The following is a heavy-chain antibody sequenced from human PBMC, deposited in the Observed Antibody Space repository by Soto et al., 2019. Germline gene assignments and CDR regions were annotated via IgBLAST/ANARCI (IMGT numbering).Heavy chain of an antibody. V-gene: IGHV3-23*01. Sequence: EVQLLESGGGLVQPGGSLRLSCAASGFTFSSYAMSWVRQAPGKGLEWVSAISGSGGSTYYADSVKGRFTISRDNSKNSLYLQKNSLRAEATAVYYCANIPSEAVAGRDAFDYWGQGTLVTVSS. D-gene: IGHD6-19*01. J-gene: IGHJ4*02. CDR2: ISGSGGST. CDR3: ANIPSEAVAGRDAFDY. CDR1: GFTFSSYA.